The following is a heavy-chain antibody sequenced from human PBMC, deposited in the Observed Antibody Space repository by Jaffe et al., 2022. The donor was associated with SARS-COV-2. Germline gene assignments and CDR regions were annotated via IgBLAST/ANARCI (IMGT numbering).Heavy chain of an antibody. J-gene: IGHJ6*02. CDR1: GFTFSSYG. CDR2: IWYDGSNK. CDR3: ARGRANGADYGMDV. D-gene: IGHD2-8*01. Sequence: QVQLVESGGGVVQPGRSLRLSCAASGFTFSSYGMHWVRQAPGKGLEWVAVIWYDGSNKYYADSVKGRFTISRDNSKNTLYLQMNSLRAEDTAVYYCARGRANGADYGMDVWGQGTTVTVSS. V-gene: IGHV3-33*01.